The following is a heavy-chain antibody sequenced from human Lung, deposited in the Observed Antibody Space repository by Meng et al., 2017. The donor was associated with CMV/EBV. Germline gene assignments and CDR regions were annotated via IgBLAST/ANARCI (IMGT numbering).Heavy chain of an antibody. Sequence: GGSLRLXCAASGFTFSIYWMSWVRQAPGKGLEWVANIKEDGTENNYADSVKGRFTISRDNAKNSLYLQMNSLRAEDTAVYYCARDQPGGYCSDFCYYGMDVWGQGTXVNGSS. CDR2: IKEDGTEN. CDR3: ARDQPGGYCSDFCYYGMDV. J-gene: IGHJ6*02. D-gene: IGHD2-2*03. V-gene: IGHV3-7*01. CDR1: GFTFSIYW.